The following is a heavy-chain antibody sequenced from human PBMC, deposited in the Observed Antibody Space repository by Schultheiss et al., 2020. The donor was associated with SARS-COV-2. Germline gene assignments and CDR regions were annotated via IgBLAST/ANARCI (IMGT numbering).Heavy chain of an antibody. Sequence: SVKVSCKASGGTFSSYAISWVRQAPGQGLEWMGGIIPIFGTANYAQKLQGRVTMTTDTSTSTAYMELRSLRSDDTAVYYCARDEGSSGWRFDYWGQGTLVTVSS. CDR3: ARDEGSSGWRFDY. J-gene: IGHJ4*02. CDR1: GGTFSSYA. D-gene: IGHD6-19*01. CDR2: IIPIFGTA. V-gene: IGHV1-69*05.